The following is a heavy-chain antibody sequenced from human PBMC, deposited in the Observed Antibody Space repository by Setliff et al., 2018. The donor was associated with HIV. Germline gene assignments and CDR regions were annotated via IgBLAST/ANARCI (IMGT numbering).Heavy chain of an antibody. Sequence: SETLSLTCTVSGGSISSYYWSWIRQPPGKGLEWIGYIYTSGSTNYNPSLESRVTISVDTSKHQFSLKLSSVTAADTAVYYCARGLSFYDPGGFDYWGQGTLVTVSS. V-gene: IGHV4-4*09. CDR1: GGSISSYY. J-gene: IGHJ4*02. CDR2: IYTSGST. D-gene: IGHD3-22*01. CDR3: ARGLSFYDPGGFDY.